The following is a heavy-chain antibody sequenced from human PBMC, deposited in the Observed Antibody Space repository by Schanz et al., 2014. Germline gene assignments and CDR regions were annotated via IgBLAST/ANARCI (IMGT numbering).Heavy chain of an antibody. D-gene: IGHD4-17*01. V-gene: IGHV3-33*01. Sequence: QVQLVESGGGVVQPGRSLRLSCAASGFTFSRYGMHWVRQAPGKGLEWVAATRYDGNNKYYVDSVKGRFTISRDNSKNTLDLQVNSLRAEDTAVYYCVRDLGGDQTDYWGQGTLVTVSS. J-gene: IGHJ4*02. CDR1: GFTFSRYG. CDR2: TRYDGNNK. CDR3: VRDLGGDQTDY.